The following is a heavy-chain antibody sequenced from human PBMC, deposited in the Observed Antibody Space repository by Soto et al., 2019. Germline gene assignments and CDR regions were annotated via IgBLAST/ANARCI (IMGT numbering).Heavy chain of an antibody. CDR3: AKGIAVALYTWVDL. CDR1: GFTFSSYA. J-gene: IGHJ5*02. D-gene: IGHD6-19*01. CDR2: ISGSGGST. Sequence: EVQLLESGAGLVQPGGSLRLSCAASGFTFSSYAMSWVRQAPGKGLEWVSAISGSGGSTYYADSVNGRFTSSRDTSKNPLYPQMTSLRAEDTAVNYWAKGIAVALYTWVDLWGQGTVVTVSS. V-gene: IGHV3-23*01.